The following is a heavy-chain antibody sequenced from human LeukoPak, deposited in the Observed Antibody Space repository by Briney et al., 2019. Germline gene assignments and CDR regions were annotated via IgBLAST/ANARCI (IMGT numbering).Heavy chain of an antibody. CDR2: IWYDGDNK. J-gene: IGHJ4*02. V-gene: IGHV3-30*02. CDR3: ARDGSVLRFLEWLFFLDY. Sequence: GSLRLSCAASGFTFSTYGMHWVRQAPGKGLEWVALIWYDGDNKYYANSVKGRFTISRDNPKNTLYLQMNSLRSEDTAVYFCARDGSVLRFLEWLFFLDYWGQGTLVTVSS. CDR1: GFTFSTYG. D-gene: IGHD3-3*01.